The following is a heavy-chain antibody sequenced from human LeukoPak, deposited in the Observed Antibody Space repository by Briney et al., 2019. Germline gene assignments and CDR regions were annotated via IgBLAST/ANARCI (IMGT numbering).Heavy chain of an antibody. J-gene: IGHJ4*02. CDR1: GFTFSSCV. V-gene: IGHV3-30-3*01. D-gene: IGHD5-18*01. CDR2: TSYDGTKN. CDR3: ARLGEDSYGYQTDFDY. Sequence: PGGSLRLSCSASGFTFSSCVMHWVRQAPGKGLDWVAFTSYDGTKNYYADSVKGRFTISRDNSKNTPFLQMNSLRPEDTAVYYCARLGEDSYGYQTDFDYWGQGTLVTVSS.